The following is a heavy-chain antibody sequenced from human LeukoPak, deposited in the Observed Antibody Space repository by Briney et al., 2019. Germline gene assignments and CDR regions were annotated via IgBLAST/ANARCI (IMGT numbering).Heavy chain of an antibody. CDR3: ARAYLHCSSTSCPSYYYGMDV. CDR1: GYTFTGYY. Sequence: GASVTVSCKASGYTFTGYYMHWVRQAPGQGLEWMGWINPNSGGTNYAQKFQGRVTMTRDTSISTAYMELSRLRSDDTAVYYCARAYLHCSSTSCPSYYYGMDVWGQGTTVTVSS. J-gene: IGHJ6*02. D-gene: IGHD2-2*01. CDR2: INPNSGGT. V-gene: IGHV1-2*02.